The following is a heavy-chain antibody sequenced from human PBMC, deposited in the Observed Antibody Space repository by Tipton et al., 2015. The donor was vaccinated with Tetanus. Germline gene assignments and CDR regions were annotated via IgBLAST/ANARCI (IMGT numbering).Heavy chain of an antibody. CDR2: IYYSGST. J-gene: IGHJ3*02. Sequence: TLSLTCTVSGGSISSYYWSWIRQPPGKGLEWIGYIYYSGSTNYNPSLKSRVTISVDTSKNQFSLKLSSVTAADTAVYYCAGYMVRGLYNADAFDIWGQGTILTVPS. CDR3: AGYMVRGLYNADAFDI. D-gene: IGHD3-10*01. CDR1: GGSISSYY. V-gene: IGHV4-59*01.